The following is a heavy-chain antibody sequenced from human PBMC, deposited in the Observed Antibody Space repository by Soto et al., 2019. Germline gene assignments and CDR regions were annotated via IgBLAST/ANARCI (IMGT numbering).Heavy chain of an antibody. J-gene: IGHJ6*02. V-gene: IGHV3-33*01. CDR2: IWYDGSNK. D-gene: IGHD6-13*01. CDR1: GFTFSSYG. CDR3: ATDGGPRRISAAGTVRRYYYYGMDV. Sequence: GGSLRLSCAASGFTFSSYGMHWVRQAPGKGLEWVAVIWYDGSNKYYADSVKGRFTISRDNSKNTLYLQMNSLRAEDTAVYYCATDGGPRRISAAGTVRRYYYYGMDVWGQGTTVTVSS.